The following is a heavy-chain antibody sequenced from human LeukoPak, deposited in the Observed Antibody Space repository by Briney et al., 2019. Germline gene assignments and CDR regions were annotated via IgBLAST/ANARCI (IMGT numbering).Heavy chain of an antibody. CDR2: INHSGCT. V-gene: IGHV4-34*01. J-gene: IGHJ4*02. CDR1: GFPLSSYA. CDR3: ARTYSSGRKYYYY. D-gene: IGHD6-19*01. Sequence: PGGSLRLSCAASGFPLSSYAMSWVRQPPGKGLEWIGEINHSGCTNYNPSLKSRVTISVDTSKNQFSLKLSSVTAADKAVYYCARTYSSGRKYYYYWGQGTLVTVSS.